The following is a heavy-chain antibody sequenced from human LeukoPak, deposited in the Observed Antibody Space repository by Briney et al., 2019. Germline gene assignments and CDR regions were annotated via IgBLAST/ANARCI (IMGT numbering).Heavy chain of an antibody. CDR2: INNSGST. CDR1: GGSFSGNY. D-gene: IGHD6-19*01. V-gene: IGHV4-34*01. Sequence: SETLSLSCAVYGGSFSGNYWSWIRQPPGEGLEWIGEINNSGSTHYNPSLKSRVTISVDTSKNQFSLKLSSVTAADTAVYYCARGRGGWYFVRGLGYFDYWGQGTLVTVSS. CDR3: ARGRGGWYFVRGLGYFDY. J-gene: IGHJ4*02.